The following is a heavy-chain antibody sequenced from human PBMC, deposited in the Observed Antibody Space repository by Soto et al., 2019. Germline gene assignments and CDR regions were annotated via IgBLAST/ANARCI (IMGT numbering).Heavy chain of an antibody. D-gene: IGHD6-19*01. CDR1: GFTFSSYA. J-gene: IGHJ6*02. CDR2: ISGSGGST. Sequence: GGSLRLSCAASGFTFSSYAMSWVRQAPGKGLEWVSAISGSGGSTYYADSVKGRFTISRDNTKNTLYLQMNSLRAEDTAVYYCAKGEQAAGTYYYYGMDVWGQGTTVTVSS. CDR3: AKGEQAAGTYYYYGMDV. V-gene: IGHV3-23*01.